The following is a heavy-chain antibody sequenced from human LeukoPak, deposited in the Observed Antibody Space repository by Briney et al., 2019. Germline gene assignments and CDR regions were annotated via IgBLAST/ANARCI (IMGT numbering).Heavy chain of an antibody. CDR1: GFTFSDYW. J-gene: IGHJ5*02. Sequence: TGGSPRLSCAASGFTFSDYWMHWVRQVPGKGLVWVSRIKGDGSETNYADSVKGRFTISRDNAKNTLFLQMNSLRVEDTAVNYCVRGQIGVSVIVHWGQGTLVTVSS. CDR3: VRGQIGVSVIVH. CDR2: IKGDGSET. V-gene: IGHV3-74*01. D-gene: IGHD3-22*01.